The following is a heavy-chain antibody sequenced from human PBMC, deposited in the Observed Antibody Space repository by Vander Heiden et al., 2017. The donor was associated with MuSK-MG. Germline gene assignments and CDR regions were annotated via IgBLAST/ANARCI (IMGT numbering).Heavy chain of an antibody. V-gene: IGHV3-9*03. J-gene: IGHJ3*02. CDR3: AKGATIFGVVPFDAFDI. CDR2: ISWKSGSI. CDR1: GFTFDDYA. D-gene: IGHD3-3*01. Sequence: EVQLVESGGGLVPPGRSLRLSCAASGFTFDDYAMHWVRQAPGKGLEWVSGISWKSGSIGYADSVKGRFTISRDNAKNSLYLQMNSLRAEDMALYYCAKGATIFGVVPFDAFDIWGQGTMVTVSS.